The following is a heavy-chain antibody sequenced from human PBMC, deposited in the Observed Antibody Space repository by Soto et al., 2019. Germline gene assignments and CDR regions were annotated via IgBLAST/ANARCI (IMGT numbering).Heavy chain of an antibody. Sequence: GGSLRLSCAASGFTFSSYGMHWVRQAPGKGLEWVAVISYDGSNKYYADSVKGRFTISRDNSKNTLYLQMNSLRAEDTAVYYCAKPRTTTFGGVIAPNAFDIWGQGTMVTVSS. CDR2: ISYDGSNK. V-gene: IGHV3-30*18. J-gene: IGHJ3*02. D-gene: IGHD3-16*02. CDR1: GFTFSSYG. CDR3: AKPRTTTFGGVIAPNAFDI.